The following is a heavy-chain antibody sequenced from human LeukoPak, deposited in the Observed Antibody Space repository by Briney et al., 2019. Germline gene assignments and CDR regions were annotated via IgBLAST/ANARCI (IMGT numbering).Heavy chain of an antibody. V-gene: IGHV3-48*03. D-gene: IGHD3-10*02. CDR3: AELGITMIGGV. Sequence: GGSLRLSCAACGFTFSSYEMNWVRQARGKGLEWVSYISSSCSTIYYADSVKGRFTISRDNAKNSLYLQMNSLRAEDTAVYYCAELGITMIGGVWGKGTTVTISS. CDR1: GFTFSSYE. J-gene: IGHJ6*04. CDR2: ISSSCSTI.